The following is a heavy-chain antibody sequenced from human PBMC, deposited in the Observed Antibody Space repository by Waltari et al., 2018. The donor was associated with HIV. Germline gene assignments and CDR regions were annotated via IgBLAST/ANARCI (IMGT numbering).Heavy chain of an antibody. CDR3: AKSDIDYGMDV. V-gene: IGHV3-9*01. CDR2: ITCNSGRT. CDR1: GLPFADYA. J-gene: IGHJ6*02. D-gene: IGHD2-15*01. Sequence: EVQLVESGGGLVQPGRSLRLSCAASGLPFADYAMNGVRQVPGKGLEWVSGITCNSGRTGYADSVKGRFIISRDNAKNSLYLQMNSLRVEDTALYYCAKSDIDYGMDVWGQGTTVTVSS.